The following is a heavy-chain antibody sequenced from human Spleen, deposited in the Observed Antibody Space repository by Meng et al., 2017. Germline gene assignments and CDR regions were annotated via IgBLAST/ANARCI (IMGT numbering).Heavy chain of an antibody. J-gene: IGHJ4*02. CDR2: IYWNDDK. CDR3: ARTYGTTDY. Sequence: QITLKESGPTLVKPTQTLTLTCTFSGFSLRTSGVGVAWIRQPPGKALEWLALIYWNDDKRYRPSLERRLTITKDTSKNQVLLKMANMDPVDTATYYCARTYGTTDYWGQGALVTVSS. V-gene: IGHV2-5*01. D-gene: IGHD2-2*01. CDR1: GFSLRTSGVG.